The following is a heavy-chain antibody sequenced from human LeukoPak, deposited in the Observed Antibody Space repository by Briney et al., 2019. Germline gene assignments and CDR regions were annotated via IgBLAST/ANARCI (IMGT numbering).Heavy chain of an antibody. CDR3: AKTYYDFWSGYYPDAFDI. J-gene: IGHJ3*02. V-gene: IGHV3-7*01. Sequence: GGSLRLSCAASGFTFSSYAMSWVRQAPGKGLEWVANIKQDGSEKYYVDSVKGRFTISRDNAKNSLYLQMNSLRAEDTAVYYCAKTYYDFWSGYYPDAFDIWGQGTMVTVSS. D-gene: IGHD3-3*01. CDR2: IKQDGSEK. CDR1: GFTFSSYA.